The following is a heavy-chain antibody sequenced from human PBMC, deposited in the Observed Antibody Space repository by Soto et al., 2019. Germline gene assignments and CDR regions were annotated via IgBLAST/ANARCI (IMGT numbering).Heavy chain of an antibody. J-gene: IGHJ4*02. V-gene: IGHV3-30*18. CDR2: ISSDGSEK. Sequence: SLRLSCVASGFTVSNYAMHWVRQAPGKGLGWVAVISSDGSEKYYLDSVKDRFTISRDNSKNTLYLQMNNLRPEDTAMYYCANSWTTLTTGFDFWGQGALVTVSS. CDR1: GFTVSNYA. D-gene: IGHD4-17*01. CDR3: ANSWTTLTTGFDF.